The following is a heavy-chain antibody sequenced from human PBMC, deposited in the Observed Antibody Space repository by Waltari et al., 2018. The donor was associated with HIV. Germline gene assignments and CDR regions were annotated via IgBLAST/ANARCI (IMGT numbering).Heavy chain of an antibody. D-gene: IGHD6-19*01. J-gene: IGHJ4*02. CDR1: GFTFSSYI. CDR2: IRASGCRT. V-gene: IGHV3-23*01. Sequence: EVQLLESGGGLVQPGGFLRLSCAASGFTFSSYIMTWVRQAPGKGLEWVSGIRASGCRTYYADPVKVRFTISRDNSKNTLYLQMNILRAGDTAVYYCAKVTVGIAVAGTKDYWGQGTVVIVSS. CDR3: AKVTVGIAVAGTKDY.